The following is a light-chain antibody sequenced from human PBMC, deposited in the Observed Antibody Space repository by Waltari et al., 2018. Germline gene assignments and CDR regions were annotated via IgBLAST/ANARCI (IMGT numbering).Light chain of an antibody. V-gene: IGLV2-23*02. CDR1: SSDIASYKL. J-gene: IGLJ2*01. CDR2: EDT. CDR3: CSYVDSRTFV. Sequence: QSALTQPASVSGSPGQSITLSCTRTSSDIASYKLVSWYQQHPGEAPKVIIYEDTKRPSGVSGRFSASKSGNTASLTISGLQAEDEADYHCCSYVDSRTFVFGGGTRLTVL.